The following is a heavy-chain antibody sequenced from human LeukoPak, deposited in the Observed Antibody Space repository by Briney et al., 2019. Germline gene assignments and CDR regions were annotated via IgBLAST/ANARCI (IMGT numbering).Heavy chain of an antibody. Sequence: SETLSLTCAVYGGSFSGYYWSWIRQPPGKGLEWIGYIYYSGSTYYNPSLKSRVTISVDTSKNQFSLKLSSVTAADTAVYYCARGWFDPWGQGTLVTVSS. V-gene: IGHV4-34*09. J-gene: IGHJ5*02. CDR3: ARGWFDP. CDR1: GGSFSGYY. CDR2: IYYSGST.